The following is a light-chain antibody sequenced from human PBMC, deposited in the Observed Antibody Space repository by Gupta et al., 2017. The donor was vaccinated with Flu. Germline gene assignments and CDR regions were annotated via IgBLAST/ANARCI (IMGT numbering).Light chain of an antibody. Sequence: QSPLTQPASVSGSPGHSIAISCTGSTSDVGGYNVVSWYQQDPGKAPKLLIYEVTKRPSGVSNRFSGSKSGNTASLTIAGLQAEDEADYYCSSYTTSRTMVFGGGTKLTVL. V-gene: IGLV2-14*01. J-gene: IGLJ3*02. CDR2: EVT. CDR1: TSDVGGYNV. CDR3: SSYTTSRTMV.